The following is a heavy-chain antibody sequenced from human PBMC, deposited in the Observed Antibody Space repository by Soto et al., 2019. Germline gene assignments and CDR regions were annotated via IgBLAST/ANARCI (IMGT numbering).Heavy chain of an antibody. CDR1: GFTFNIYG. J-gene: IGHJ4*02. Sequence: GGSLRLSCAASGFTFNIYGMHWVRQAPDKGLEWVALISYDGSNQYYADSVKGRFTISRDNSKNTLFLQMNSLRADDTAVYYCAKDQASGQGSFDSWGQGTLVTVPQ. V-gene: IGHV3-30*18. CDR2: ISYDGSNQ. CDR3: AKDQASGQGSFDS.